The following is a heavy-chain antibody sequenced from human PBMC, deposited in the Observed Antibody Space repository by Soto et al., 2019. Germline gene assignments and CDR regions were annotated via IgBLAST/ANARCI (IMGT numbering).Heavy chain of an antibody. CDR2: ISFDGRNQ. J-gene: IGHJ5*02. V-gene: IGHV3-30*18. CDR1: GFTFNSCG. D-gene: IGHD2-2*02. Sequence: QVQLVEAGGGVVQPGRSLRLSCAASGFTFNSCGMHWVRQAPGKGLEWLAVISFDGRNQYYADSVKGRFTISRDNSKNTLYLQMYSLRPEDTAVYYCAKDLYFGNNWFDPWGQGTRVTVSS. CDR3: AKDLYFGNNWFDP.